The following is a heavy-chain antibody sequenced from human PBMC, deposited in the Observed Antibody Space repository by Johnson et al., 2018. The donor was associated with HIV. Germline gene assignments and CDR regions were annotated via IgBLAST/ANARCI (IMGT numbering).Heavy chain of an antibody. Sequence: QVQVVESGGGVVQPGRSLRLSCAASGFTFSSYGMHWVRQAPGKGLEWVAVISYDGSNKYYADSVKGRFTISRDNSKNTLYLQMNRLRAEDTAVYYCASTGYSSGWYWDAFDIWGQGTMVTVSS. CDR1: GFTFSSYG. V-gene: IGHV3-30*03. J-gene: IGHJ3*02. D-gene: IGHD6-19*01. CDR3: ASTGYSSGWYWDAFDI. CDR2: ISYDGSNK.